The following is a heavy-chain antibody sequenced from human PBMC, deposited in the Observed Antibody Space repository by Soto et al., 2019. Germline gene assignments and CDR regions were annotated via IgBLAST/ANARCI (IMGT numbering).Heavy chain of an antibody. CDR1: GFTFSSYS. V-gene: IGHV3-48*01. J-gene: IGHJ3*02. CDR2: ISSSSSTI. Sequence: EVQLVESGGGLVQPGGSLRLSCAASGFTFSSYSMNWVRQAPGKGLEWVSYISSSSSTIYYADSVKGRFTISRDNAKNSLYLQMNSLRAEDTAVYYCARDTPSGWYRFDIWGQVTMVTVSS. CDR3: ARDTPSGWYRFDI. D-gene: IGHD6-19*01.